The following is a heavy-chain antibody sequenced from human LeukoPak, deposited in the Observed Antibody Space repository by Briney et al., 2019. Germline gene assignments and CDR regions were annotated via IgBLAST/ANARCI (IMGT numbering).Heavy chain of an antibody. CDR3: ARENTFFGVYYGMDV. V-gene: IGHV3-21*01. J-gene: IGHJ6*02. CDR2: ISSSSSYI. CDR1: GFTFSSYS. D-gene: IGHD3-3*01. Sequence: GGSLRLSCAASGFTFSSYSMNWVRQAPGKGLEWVSSISSSSSYIYYADSVKGRFTISRDNARNSLYLQMNSLRAEDTAVYYCARENTFFGVYYGMDVWGQGTTVTVSS.